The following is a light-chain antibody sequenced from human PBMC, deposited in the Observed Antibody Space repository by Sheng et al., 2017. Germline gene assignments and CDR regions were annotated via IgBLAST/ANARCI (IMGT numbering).Light chain of an antibody. V-gene: IGLV1-51*01. Sequence: QSVLTQPPSVSAAPGQMVTISCSGSSSNIGNNYVSWYQQVPGTAPKVLIYEDNKRHSGISDRFSGSKSGSSATLGITGLQTGDEADYYCGTWDRRLTSDFFGTGTKVTVL. CDR2: EDN. CDR3: GTWDRRLTSDF. CDR1: SSNIGNNY. J-gene: IGLJ1*01.